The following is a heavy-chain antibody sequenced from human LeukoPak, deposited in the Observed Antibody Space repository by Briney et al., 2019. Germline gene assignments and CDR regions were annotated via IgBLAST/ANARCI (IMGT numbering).Heavy chain of an antibody. Sequence: SETLSLTCTVSGGSISSYYWSWIRQPPGKGLEWIGYIYYSGSTNYNPSLKSRVTISVVTSKNQFSLKLSSVTAADTAVYYCARGRPPYYDFWSAKTPPFDYWGQGTLVTVSS. CDR3: ARGRPPYYDFWSAKTPPFDY. CDR1: GGSISSYY. CDR2: IYYSGST. D-gene: IGHD3-3*01. V-gene: IGHV4-59*01. J-gene: IGHJ4*02.